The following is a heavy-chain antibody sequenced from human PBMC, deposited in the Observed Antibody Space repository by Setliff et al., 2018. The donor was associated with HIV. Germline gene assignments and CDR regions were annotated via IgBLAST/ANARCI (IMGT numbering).Heavy chain of an antibody. CDR3: ARYSTLTTNFDY. J-gene: IGHJ4*02. V-gene: IGHV4-38-2*01. CDR1: GYSIGSGSF. CDR2: IPHNGGT. D-gene: IGHD4-17*01. Sequence: SETLSLTCAVSGYSIGSGSFWGWIRQPPGKGLEWIATIPHNGGTYYNPDPSLTGRVTISVDTSKNQFSLKLAFVTAADTAVCYCARYSTLTTNFDYWARERWSPSPQ.